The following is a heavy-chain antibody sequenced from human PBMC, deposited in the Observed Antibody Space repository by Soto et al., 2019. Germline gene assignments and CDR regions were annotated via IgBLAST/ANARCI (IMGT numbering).Heavy chain of an antibody. CDR1: GVSFNSYT. CDR2: ISSSSSAI. CDR3: ARGVEKHKTVPVY. D-gene: IGHD1-1*01. J-gene: IGHJ4*02. Sequence: GGSLRLSCAAFGVSFNSYTMHWVRQAPGKGLEWISCISSSSSAIYYADSVKGRFTISRDNAKDSLYLQMNSLRDDDTAVYYSARGVEKHKTVPVYWAQGTLVTVSS. V-gene: IGHV3-48*02.